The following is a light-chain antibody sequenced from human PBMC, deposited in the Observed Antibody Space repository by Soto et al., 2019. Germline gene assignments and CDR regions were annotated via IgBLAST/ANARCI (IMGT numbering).Light chain of an antibody. CDR3: QQYHSSLWT. CDR1: QSVSSNY. V-gene: IGKV3-20*01. Sequence: EIVLTQSPGTLSLSPGERGTLSCRASQSVSSNYLAWYQQKPGQAPRLLIYGASIRATGIPDRFSGSGSGTDFTLTISRLEPEDFAVYYCQQYHSSLWTFGQGTKVEIK. CDR2: GAS. J-gene: IGKJ1*01.